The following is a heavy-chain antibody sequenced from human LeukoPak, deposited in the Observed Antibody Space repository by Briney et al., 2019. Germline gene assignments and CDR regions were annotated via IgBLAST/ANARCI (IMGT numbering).Heavy chain of an antibody. CDR2: IWYDGSNK. V-gene: IGHV3-33*01. CDR1: GFTFSSYG. CDR3: ARVLSQYYYYGMDV. Sequence: GGSLRLSCAASGFTFSSYGVHWVRQAPGKGLEWVAVIWYDGSNKYYADSVKGRFTISRDNSKNTLYLQMNSLRAEDTAVYYCARVLSQYYYYGMDVWGQGTTVTVSS. J-gene: IGHJ6*02.